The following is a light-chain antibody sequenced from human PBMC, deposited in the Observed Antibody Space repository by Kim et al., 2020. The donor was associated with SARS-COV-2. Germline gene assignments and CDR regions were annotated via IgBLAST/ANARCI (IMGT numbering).Light chain of an antibody. J-gene: IGKJ1*01. CDR3: QQYSKWPLT. CDR1: KSVSSY. V-gene: IGKV3D-15*01. Sequence: LSPGERATLSGRASKSVSSYLAWYQQKPGQAPRLLIYGASNRATGIPARFSGSGSGTDFTLTISSLESEDFAVYYCQQYSKWPLTFGPGTKVDIK. CDR2: GAS.